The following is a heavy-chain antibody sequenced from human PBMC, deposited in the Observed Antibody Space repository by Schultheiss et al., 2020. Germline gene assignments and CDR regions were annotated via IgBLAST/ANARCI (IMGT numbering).Heavy chain of an antibody. J-gene: IGHJ3*02. CDR2: MNPNSGNT. Sequence: ASVKVSCKASGYTFTSYDINWVRQATGQGLEWMGWMNPNSGNTGYAQKFQGRVTMTRNTSISTAYMELSSLRSEDTAVYYCARAAPGYCSGGSCYGAFDIWGQGTMVTVSS. CDR1: GYTFTSYD. V-gene: IGHV1-8*01. CDR3: ARAAPGYCSGGSCYGAFDI. D-gene: IGHD2-15*01.